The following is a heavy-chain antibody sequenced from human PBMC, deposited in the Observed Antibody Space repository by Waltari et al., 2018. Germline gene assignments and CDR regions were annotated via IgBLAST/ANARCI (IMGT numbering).Heavy chain of an antibody. D-gene: IGHD3-10*01. Sequence: QVQLQQWGAGLLKPSETLSLTCAVYGGSFSGYYWSWIRQPPGKGLEWIGEINHSGSTNYNPSLKSRVTISVDTSKNQFSLKLSSVTAADTAVYYCARGRTYYYGSGSYLSHYYYMDVWGKGTTVTISS. J-gene: IGHJ6*03. CDR1: GGSFSGYY. CDR2: INHSGST. V-gene: IGHV4-34*01. CDR3: ARGRTYYYGSGSYLSHYYYMDV.